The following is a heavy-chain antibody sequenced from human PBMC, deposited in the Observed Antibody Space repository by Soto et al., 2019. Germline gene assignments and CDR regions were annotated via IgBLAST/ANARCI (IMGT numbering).Heavy chain of an antibody. CDR2: ISYDGSNK. J-gene: IGHJ4*02. D-gene: IGHD4-17*01. CDR3: ARGGYGDYDGFDY. CDR1: GFTFSSYA. V-gene: IGHV3-30-3*01. Sequence: QVQLVESGGGVVQPGRSLRLSCAASGFTFSSYAMHWVRQAPGKGLEWVAVISYDGSNKYYADSVKGRFTISRDNPKNTLYLQMNSLRAEDTAVYYCARGGYGDYDGFDYWGQGTLVTVSS.